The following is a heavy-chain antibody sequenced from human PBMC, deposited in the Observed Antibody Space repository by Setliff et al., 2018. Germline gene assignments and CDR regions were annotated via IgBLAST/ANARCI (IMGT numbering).Heavy chain of an antibody. Sequence: ASVKVSCKASGYTFTNYGISWVRQAPGQGLEWMGWISAYNGNTNYTQKLQGRVTMTTDTSTSTAYMELRSLRSDDTAVYYCARVPLPLDIVVVVAATPLEYYYYMDVWGKGTTVTVSS. J-gene: IGHJ6*03. CDR3: ARVPLPLDIVVVVAATPLEYYYYMDV. V-gene: IGHV1-18*01. D-gene: IGHD2-15*01. CDR1: GYTFTNYG. CDR2: ISAYNGNT.